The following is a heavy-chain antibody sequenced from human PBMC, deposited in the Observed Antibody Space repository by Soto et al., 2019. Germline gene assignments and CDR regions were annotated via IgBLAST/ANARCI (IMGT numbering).Heavy chain of an antibody. D-gene: IGHD2-15*01. CDR1: GGTFSSYA. Sequence: QVQLVQSGAEVKKPGSSVKVSCKASGGTFSSYAISWVRQAPGQGLEWMGGIIPIFGTANYAQKFQGRVTITADESTSTAYMELSSLRSEDTAVYYCARGYCSGGSCHLPHYYYYYGMDVWGQGTTVTVSS. CDR2: IIPIFGTA. CDR3: ARGYCSGGSCHLPHYYYYYGMDV. V-gene: IGHV1-69*01. J-gene: IGHJ6*02.